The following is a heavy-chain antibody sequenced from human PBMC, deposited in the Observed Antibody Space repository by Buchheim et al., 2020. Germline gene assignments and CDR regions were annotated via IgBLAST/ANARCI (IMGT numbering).Heavy chain of an antibody. D-gene: IGHD2-8*01. J-gene: IGHJ6*02. CDR3: ASFAPTNTGQQPYYYYYGMDV. Sequence: QVQLQESGPGLVKPSQTLSLTCTVSGGSISSGSYYWSWIRQPAGKGLEWIGRIYTSGSTNYNPSLKSRVTISVDTSKNQFSLKLSSVTAADTAVYYCASFAPTNTGQQPYYYYYGMDVWGQGTT. V-gene: IGHV4-61*02. CDR1: GGSISSGSYY. CDR2: IYTSGST.